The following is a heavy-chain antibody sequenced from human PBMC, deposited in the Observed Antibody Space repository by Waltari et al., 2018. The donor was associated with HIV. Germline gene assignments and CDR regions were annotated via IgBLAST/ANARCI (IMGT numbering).Heavy chain of an antibody. CDR3: ARKKEGGYSYGAVHYGMDV. CDR1: GFSFSSYG. V-gene: IGHV3-33*01. Sequence: QVQLLESGGGVVKPGQSLRIHCVASGFSFSSYGMHWFRRGPGKGMGWVALISCNRRNKKYVDSETGRFTSSRNKSKNKVKLQMNSRREEDTATYYCARKKEGGYSYGAVHYGMDVWGQGTTVIVSS. CDR2: ISCNRRNK. J-gene: IGHJ6*02. D-gene: IGHD4-17*01.